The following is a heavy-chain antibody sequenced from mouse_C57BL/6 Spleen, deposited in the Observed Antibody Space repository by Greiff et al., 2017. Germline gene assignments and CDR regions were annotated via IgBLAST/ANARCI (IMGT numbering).Heavy chain of an antibody. CDR1: GFTFSDYG. D-gene: IGHD2-12*01. J-gene: IGHJ4*01. CDR3: ARRDYTRDYYAMDY. Sequence: EVKLVESGGGLVQPGGSLKLSCAASGFTFSDYGMAWVRQAPRKGPEWVAFISNLAYSIYYADTVTGRFTISRENAKHTLYLEMSSLRSEDTAMYYCARRDYTRDYYAMDYWGQGTSVTVSS. CDR2: ISNLAYSI. V-gene: IGHV5-15*01.